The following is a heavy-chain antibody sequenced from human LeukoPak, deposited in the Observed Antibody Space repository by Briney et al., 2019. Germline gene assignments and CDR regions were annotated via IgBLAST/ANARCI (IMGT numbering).Heavy chain of an antibody. D-gene: IGHD2-2*01. CDR3: ARDYCSSTSCYDDY. CDR1: GFTFSSYA. J-gene: IGHJ4*02. CDR2: ISYVGSNK. V-gene: IGHV3-30*04. Sequence: GGSLRLSCAASGFTFSSYAMHWVRQAPGKGLEWVAVISYVGSNKYYADSVKGRFTISRDNSKNTLYLQMNSLRAEDTAVYYCARDYCSSTSCYDDYWGQGTLVTVSS.